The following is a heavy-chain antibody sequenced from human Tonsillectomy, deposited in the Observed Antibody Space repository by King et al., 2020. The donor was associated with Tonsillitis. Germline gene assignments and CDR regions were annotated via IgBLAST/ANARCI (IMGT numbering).Heavy chain of an antibody. CDR2: INTNTGNP. CDR3: ARGQIGPDWYFDL. V-gene: IGHV7-4-1*02. J-gene: IGHJ2*01. CDR1: GYTFTTYA. D-gene: IGHD3-22*01. Sequence: VQLVESGSELKQPGASVKLSCKASGYTFTTYAINWVRQAPGQGLEWMGWINTNTGNPTYAQGFTGRFVFSLDTSVSTAYLQINSLKAEDTAVYYCARGQIGPDWYFDLWGRGTLVTVSS.